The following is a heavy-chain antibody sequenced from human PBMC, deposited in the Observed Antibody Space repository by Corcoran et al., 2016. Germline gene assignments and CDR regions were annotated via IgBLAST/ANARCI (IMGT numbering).Heavy chain of an antibody. CDR2: ISYDGSNK. CDR3: AKDTTAYYYGSGSNDPLDY. V-gene: IGHV3-30*18. CDR1: GFTFSSYG. Sequence: QVQLVESGGGVVQPGRSLRLSCAASGFTFSSYGMHWVRQAPGKGLEWVAVISYDGSNKYYADSVKGRFTISRDNSKNKLYLQMNSLRAEDTAVYYCAKDTTAYYYGSGSNDPLDYWGQGTLVTVSS. D-gene: IGHD3-10*01. J-gene: IGHJ4*02.